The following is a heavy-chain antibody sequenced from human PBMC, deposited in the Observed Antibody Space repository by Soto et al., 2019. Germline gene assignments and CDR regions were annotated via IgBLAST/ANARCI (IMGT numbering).Heavy chain of an antibody. J-gene: IGHJ4*02. D-gene: IGHD4-17*01. CDR1: GFMFGSYW. CDR2: IKRDGSEK. CDR3: ARVRANDYEIDY. Sequence: EVQLVESGGGLVQPGGSLRLSCAASGFMFGSYWMTWVRHAPRKGLEWVANIKRDGSEKFYVDSVKGRFTIFRDNADNSLFLHMNSLRAEDTAIYYCARVRANDYEIDYWGQGALVTVS. V-gene: IGHV3-7*03.